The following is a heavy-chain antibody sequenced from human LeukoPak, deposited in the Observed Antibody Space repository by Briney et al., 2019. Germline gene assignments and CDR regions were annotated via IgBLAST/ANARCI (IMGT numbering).Heavy chain of an antibody. Sequence: ASVKVSCKASGYTFSSYGINWARQAPGQGLEWMGWISVYNGNTDYAQKLQGRVTMTTDTSTSTTYMELRSLRSDDTAVYYCARGDTAIDPPYYFDYWGQGTLVTVSS. CDR1: GYTFSSYG. D-gene: IGHD5-18*01. J-gene: IGHJ4*02. V-gene: IGHV1-18*01. CDR2: ISVYNGNT. CDR3: ARGDTAIDPPYYFDY.